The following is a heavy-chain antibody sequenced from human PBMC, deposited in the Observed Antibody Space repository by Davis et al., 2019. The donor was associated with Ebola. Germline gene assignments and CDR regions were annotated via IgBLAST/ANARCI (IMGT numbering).Heavy chain of an antibody. CDR1: GGSFSGYY. CDR3: ARLSARVNNWFDP. D-gene: IGHD3-16*02. Sequence: MPSETLSLTCAVYGGSFSGYYWSWIRQPPGKGLEWIGEINHSGSTNYNPSLKSRVTISVDTSKNQFSLKLSSVTAADTAVYYCARLSARVNNWFDPWGQGTLVTVSS. J-gene: IGHJ5*02. V-gene: IGHV4-34*01. CDR2: INHSGST.